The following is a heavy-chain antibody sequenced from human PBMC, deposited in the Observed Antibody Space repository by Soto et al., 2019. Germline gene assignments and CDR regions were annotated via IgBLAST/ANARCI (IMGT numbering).Heavy chain of an antibody. J-gene: IGHJ3*02. D-gene: IGHD3-22*01. CDR2: MNPDSGNT. CDR3: AILSSYIHSGGYYNRHDAFDI. CDR1: GYTFTNYD. Sequence: ASVKVSCKASGYTFTNYDIHWVRQATGQGLEWMGWMNPDSGNTGQSKQFQGRVTMTRDTSISTAYMEMSSLKASDTAMYYCAILSSYIHSGGYYNRHDAFDIWGQGAMVTVSS. V-gene: IGHV1-8*01.